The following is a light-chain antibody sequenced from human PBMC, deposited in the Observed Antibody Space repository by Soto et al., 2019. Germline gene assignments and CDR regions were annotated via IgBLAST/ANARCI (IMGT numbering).Light chain of an antibody. CDR3: CSYAGTTTVV. Sequence: QSARTQPASVSGSPGQSITISCTGTSSDVGSYNLVSWYQHHPGKAPKLMIYEGSKRPSGVSNRFSGSKSGNTASLTISGLQAEDEADYYCCSYAGTTTVVFGGGTQLTVL. J-gene: IGLJ2*01. CDR2: EGS. V-gene: IGLV2-23*01. CDR1: SSDVGSYNL.